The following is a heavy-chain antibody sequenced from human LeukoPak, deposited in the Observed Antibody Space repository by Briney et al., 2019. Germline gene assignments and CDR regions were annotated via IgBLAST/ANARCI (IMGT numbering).Heavy chain of an antibody. V-gene: IGHV1-2*02. CDR2: INPNSGGT. D-gene: IGHD3-22*01. Sequence: ASVKVSFKAAGYSFTVNYMHWVRQAHGPGLELKGWINPNSGGTNYAQKFQGRVTMTRDTSISTAYMELSRLRSDDTAVYYCARVPYYYDSSGYYGQEDYWGQGTLVTVSS. J-gene: IGHJ4*02. CDR1: GYSFTVNY. CDR3: ARVPYYYDSSGYYGQEDY.